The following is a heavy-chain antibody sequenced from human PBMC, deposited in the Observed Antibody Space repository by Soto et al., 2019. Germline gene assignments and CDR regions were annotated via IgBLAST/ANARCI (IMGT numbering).Heavy chain of an antibody. Sequence: SETLSLTCTVSGDSVGRGGYSWSWIRQPPRKGLEWIGYIYSSGSANHNPSLKNRVTISRDTSKNRISLKVASVTAADTAGYYCARGFSSVSMDAWGQGTTVTVSS. CDR2: IYSSGSA. CDR1: GDSVGRGGYS. CDR3: ARGFSSVSMDA. V-gene: IGHV4-61*08. J-gene: IGHJ6*02. D-gene: IGHD6-19*01.